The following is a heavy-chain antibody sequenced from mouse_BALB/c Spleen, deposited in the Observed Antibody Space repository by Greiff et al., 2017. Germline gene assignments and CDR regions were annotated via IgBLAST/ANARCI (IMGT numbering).Heavy chain of an antibody. CDR1: GFNIKDHY. J-gene: IGHJ3*01. CDR3: ARWSSGYHAY. CDR2: IDPENGNT. D-gene: IGHD3-1*01. Sequence: EVQLQQSGAELVRPGALVKLSRKASGFNIKDHYMHWVKQRPEQGLEWIGWIDPENGNTIYDPKFQGKDSITADTSSNTAYLQLSSLTSEDTAVYYCARWSSGYHAYWGQGTLVTVSA. V-gene: IGHV14-1*02.